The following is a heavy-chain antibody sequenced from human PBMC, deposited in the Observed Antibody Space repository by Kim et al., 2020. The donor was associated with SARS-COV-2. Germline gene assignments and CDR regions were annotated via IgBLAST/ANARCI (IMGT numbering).Heavy chain of an antibody. Sequence: GGSLRLSCVVSGFTFSTYWMSWVRQAPGKGLEWLASINEDGSDKKYVDSVKGRFTISRDNAKNSLYLQMNSLRAEDTAVYYCGREPVRRCDQWGQGTLVT. J-gene: IGHJ4*02. CDR2: INEDGSDK. CDR3: GREPVRRCDQ. D-gene: IGHD3-10*01. CDR1: GFTFSTYW. V-gene: IGHV3-7*01.